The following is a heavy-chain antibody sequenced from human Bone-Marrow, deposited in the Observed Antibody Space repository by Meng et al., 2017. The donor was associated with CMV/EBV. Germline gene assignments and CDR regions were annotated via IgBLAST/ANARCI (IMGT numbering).Heavy chain of an antibody. CDR2: IIPILGIA. CDR1: GGTFSSYT. D-gene: IGHD2-2*01. CDR3: ARVSRVGVPAVIGIGGWFDP. Sequence: SVQVTCKAAGGTFSSYTISWVRQAPGQGLEGMGRIIPILGIANYAQKFQGRVTITADKSTSTAYMGLSSLRSEDTAVYYCARVSRVGVPAVIGIGGWFDPWGQGTLATVSS. V-gene: IGHV1-69*02. J-gene: IGHJ5*02.